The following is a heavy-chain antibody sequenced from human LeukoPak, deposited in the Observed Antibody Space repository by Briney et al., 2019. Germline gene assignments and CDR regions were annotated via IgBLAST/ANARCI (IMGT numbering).Heavy chain of an antibody. CDR3: ARGTVRDIVVVPAAIRRGRGWFDP. CDR2: INHSGST. D-gene: IGHD2-2*02. J-gene: IGHJ5*02. V-gene: IGHV4-34*01. Sequence: SETLSLTCAVYGGSFSGYYWSWIRQPPGKGLEWIGEINHSGSTNYNPSLKSRVTISVDTSKNQFSLKLSSVTAADTAVYYRARGTVRDIVVVPAAIRRGRGWFDPWGQGTLVTVSS. CDR1: GGSFSGYY.